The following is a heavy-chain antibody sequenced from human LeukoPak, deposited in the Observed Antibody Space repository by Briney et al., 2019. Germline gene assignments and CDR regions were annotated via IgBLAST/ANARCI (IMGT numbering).Heavy chain of an antibody. D-gene: IGHD3-9*01. CDR3: ARRKVRYFDWLSRPYYMDV. CDR1: GGSFSGYY. J-gene: IGHJ6*03. V-gene: IGHV4-34*01. CDR2: INHSGST. Sequence: TSETLSLTCAVYGGSFSGYYWSWIRQPPGKGLEWIGEINHSGSTNYNPSPKSRVTISVDTSKNQFSLKLSSVTAADTAVYYCARRKVRYFDWLSRPYYMDVWGKGTTVTISS.